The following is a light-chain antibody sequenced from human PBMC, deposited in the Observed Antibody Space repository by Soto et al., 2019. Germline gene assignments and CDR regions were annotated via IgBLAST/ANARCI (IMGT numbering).Light chain of an antibody. J-gene: IGLJ1*01. CDR3: SSYAGSNNRV. CDR2: EVS. V-gene: IGLV2-8*01. Sequence: ALTQPPSASGSPGQSVTISCTGTSSDVGGYNYVSWYQQHPGKAPKLMIYEVSKRPSGVPDRFSGSKSGNTASLTVSGLQAEDEADYYCSSYAGSNNRVFGTGTKVTVL. CDR1: SSDVGGYNY.